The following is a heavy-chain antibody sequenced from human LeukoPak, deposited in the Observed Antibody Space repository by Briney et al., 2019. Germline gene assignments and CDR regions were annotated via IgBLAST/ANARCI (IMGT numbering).Heavy chain of an antibody. CDR3: ARGGDFWSGYETSAYYFDY. V-gene: IGHV3-30*04. D-gene: IGHD3-3*01. CDR1: GFTFSSYA. J-gene: IGHJ4*02. CDR2: ISYDGSNK. Sequence: TGGSLRLSCAASGFTFSSYAMHWVRKAPGKGLEWVAVISYDGSNKYYADSVKGRFTISRDNSKNTLYLQMNSLRAEDTAVYYCARGGDFWSGYETSAYYFDYWGQGTLVTVSS.